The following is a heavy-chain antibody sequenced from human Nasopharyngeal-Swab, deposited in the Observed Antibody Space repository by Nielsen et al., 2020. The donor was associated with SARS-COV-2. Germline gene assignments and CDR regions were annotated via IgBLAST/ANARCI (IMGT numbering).Heavy chain of an antibody. J-gene: IGHJ4*02. Sequence: GESLKISCAASGFTVSSNYMSWVRQAPGKGPEWVSVIYSVGSTYYADSVKGRFTISRDNSKNTLYLQMNSLRAEDTAVYYCAPGEYGDYVGWGQGTLVTVSS. V-gene: IGHV3-53*01. CDR2: IYSVGST. CDR1: GFTVSSNY. CDR3: APGEYGDYVG. D-gene: IGHD4-17*01.